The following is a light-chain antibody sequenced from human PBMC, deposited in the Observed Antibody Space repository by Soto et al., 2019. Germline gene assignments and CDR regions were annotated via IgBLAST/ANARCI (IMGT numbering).Light chain of an antibody. J-gene: IGKJ4*01. Sequence: EIVIRQSPATLSVSPGERATLSFRASQSVSSDLAWYQQKPGQAPRLLIYGASARATGIPARFSGSGSGTEFTLTISSLQPEDFAVYYCQQYGSSPLTFGGGTKVDIK. CDR2: GAS. V-gene: IGKV3D-15*02. CDR1: QSVSSD. CDR3: QQYGSSPLT.